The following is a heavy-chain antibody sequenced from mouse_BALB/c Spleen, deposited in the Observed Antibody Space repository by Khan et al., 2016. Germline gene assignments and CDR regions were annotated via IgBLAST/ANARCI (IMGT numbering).Heavy chain of an antibody. CDR3: ARGGILYFDY. J-gene: IGHJ2*01. V-gene: IGHV2-2*02. CDR1: GFSLTSYS. CDR2: IWRGGST. Sequence: QVQLKESGPGLVQPSQSLSITCTVSGFSLTSYSIHWVRQSPGKGLEWLGVIWRGGSTDYNAAFISRLSISKDNSKSQVFFKMNSLQANDTAMYYCARGGILYFDYWGQGTTLTVSS.